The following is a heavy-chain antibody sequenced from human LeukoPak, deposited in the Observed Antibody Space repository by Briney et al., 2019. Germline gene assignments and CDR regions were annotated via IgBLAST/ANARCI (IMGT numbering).Heavy chain of an antibody. J-gene: IGHJ4*02. Sequence: PGGSLRLSCAASGFTFSSYWMHWVRQAPGKGLVWVSAISGSGGSTYYADPVKGRFTISRDNSKNTLYLQMNSLRAEDTAVYYCAKDGDYGTQNFDYWGQGTLVTVSS. CDR1: GFTFSSYW. CDR3: AKDGDYGTQNFDY. D-gene: IGHD4-17*01. V-gene: IGHV3-23*01. CDR2: ISGSGGST.